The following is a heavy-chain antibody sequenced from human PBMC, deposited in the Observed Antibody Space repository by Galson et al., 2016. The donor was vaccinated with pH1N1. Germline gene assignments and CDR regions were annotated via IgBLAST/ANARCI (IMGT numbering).Heavy chain of an antibody. Sequence: SVKVSCKASGYSVTRYYMHWVRQAPGQGLEWMGIIDPSAGTTTYSQKFQGRISLTRDTSTNSVHLELSTLRPDDSAFYFCARRYYFDYWGQGTLVTVSS. J-gene: IGHJ4*02. CDR1: GYSVTRYY. CDR2: IDPSAGTT. CDR3: ARRYYFDY. V-gene: IGHV1-46*01.